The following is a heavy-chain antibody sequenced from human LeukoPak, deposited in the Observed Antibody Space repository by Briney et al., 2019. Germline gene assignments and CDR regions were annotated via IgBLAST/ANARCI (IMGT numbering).Heavy chain of an antibody. J-gene: IGHJ4*02. CDR2: INPSGGST. D-gene: IGHD5-24*01. CDR3: ARDTSGGDGYNCGFDY. V-gene: IGHV1-46*01. CDR1: GYTFTSYG. Sequence: ASVKVSCKASGYTFTSYGISWVRQAPGQGLEWMGIINPSGGSTSYAQKFQGRVTMTRDTSTSTVYMELSSLRSEDTAVYYCARDTSGGDGYNCGFDYWGQGTLVTVSS.